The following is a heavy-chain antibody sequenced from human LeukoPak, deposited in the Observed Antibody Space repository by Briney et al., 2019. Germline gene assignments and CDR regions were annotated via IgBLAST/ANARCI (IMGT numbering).Heavy chain of an antibody. V-gene: IGHV4-38-2*02. J-gene: IGHJ5*02. Sequence: SETLSLTCTVSGYSISSGYYWGWIRQPPGKGLEWIGSIYHSGSTYYNPSLKSRVTISVDTSKNQFSLKLSSVTAADTAVYYCARALGGFPPLRDRPPGVRGPHANNWFDPWGQGTLVTVSS. CDR2: IYHSGST. CDR3: ARALGGFPPLRDRPPGVRGPHANNWFDP. D-gene: IGHD2-8*01. CDR1: GYSISSGYY.